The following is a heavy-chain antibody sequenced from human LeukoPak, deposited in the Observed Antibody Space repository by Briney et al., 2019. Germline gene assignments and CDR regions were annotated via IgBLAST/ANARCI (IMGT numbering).Heavy chain of an antibody. CDR2: ISYDGSNK. V-gene: IGHV3-30-3*01. J-gene: IGHJ4*02. D-gene: IGHD3-22*01. Sequence: GRSLRLSCAASGFTFSSYAMHWVRQAPGKGLEWVAVISYDGSNKYYADSVKGRFTISRDNSKNTLYLQMNSLRAEDTAVYYCAREYYYDSSGRGDYWGQGTLVTVSS. CDR3: AREYYYDSSGRGDY. CDR1: GFTFSSYA.